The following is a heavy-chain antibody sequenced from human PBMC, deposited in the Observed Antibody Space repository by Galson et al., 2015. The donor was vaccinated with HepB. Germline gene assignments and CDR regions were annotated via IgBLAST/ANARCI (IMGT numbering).Heavy chain of an antibody. CDR2: ICGRGDTT. V-gene: IGHV3-23*01. Sequence: SLRLSCADSGFIFSSYAMHWVRQAPGNGLEWVATICGRGDTTFYAYSVKGRVTISGGNSENTLYLQMNSLSVEDTDVYFCSRKFSYFDSWCQGALVTVSA. CDR3: SRKFSYFDS. CDR1: GFIFSSYA. D-gene: IGHD1-14*01. J-gene: IGHJ4*02.